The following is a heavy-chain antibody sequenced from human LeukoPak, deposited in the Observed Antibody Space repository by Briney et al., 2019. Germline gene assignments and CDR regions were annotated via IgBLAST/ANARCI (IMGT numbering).Heavy chain of an antibody. D-gene: IGHD6-19*01. J-gene: IGHJ4*02. CDR2: IYSGGST. CDR3: ARASIAVAGPLDY. V-gene: IGHV3-53*01. CDR1: GFTVSSNY. Sequence: PGGSLRLSCAASGFTVSSNYMSWVRQAPGKGLEWVSVIYSGGSTYYADSVKGRFTISRDNSKNTLYLQMNSLRAEDTAVYYCARASIAVAGPLDYWGQETLVTVSS.